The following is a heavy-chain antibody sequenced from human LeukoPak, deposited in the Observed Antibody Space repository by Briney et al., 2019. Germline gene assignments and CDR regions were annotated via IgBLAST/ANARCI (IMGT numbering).Heavy chain of an antibody. CDR2: IWYDGSIQ. Sequence: GGSLRLSCAASGFTFSSYGMHWVRQAPGRGLEWVAAIWYDGSIQYYADSVKGRFTISRDNSKNTLYLQMDSLRAEDTAVYYCARGGRPGYSSGWYYYWGQGTLVTVSS. J-gene: IGHJ4*02. D-gene: IGHD6-19*01. CDR1: GFTFSSYG. V-gene: IGHV3-33*01. CDR3: ARGGRPGYSSGWYYY.